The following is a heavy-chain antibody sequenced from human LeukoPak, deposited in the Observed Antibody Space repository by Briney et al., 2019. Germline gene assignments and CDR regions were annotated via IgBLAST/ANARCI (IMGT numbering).Heavy chain of an antibody. V-gene: IGHV5-10-1*01. CDR3: ARQKATVTPSFDY. CDR2: IDPSDSYT. J-gene: IGHJ4*02. CDR1: GYSFTSYW. D-gene: IGHD4-17*01. Sequence: GESLRISCKGSGYSFTSYWISWVRQMPGKGLEWMGRIDPSDSYTNYSPSFQGHVTISADKSISTAYPQWSSLKASDTAKYYCARQKATVTPSFDYWGQGTLVTVSS.